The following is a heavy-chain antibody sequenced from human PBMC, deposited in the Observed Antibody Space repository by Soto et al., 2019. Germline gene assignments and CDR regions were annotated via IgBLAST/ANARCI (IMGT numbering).Heavy chain of an antibody. Sequence: SESLSLTCTVSGGAISSYYWRWIRQPAGKGLEWIGYIYSSGRTNNNPSLKSRVTISVDTSKNHVSLKLISVTAADTAVYYCARENGGYRWGTRHYYYGMDVWGQGTTVTVS. CDR2: IYSSGRT. D-gene: IGHD2-8*01. J-gene: IGHJ6*02. V-gene: IGHV4-59*01. CDR1: GGAISSYY. CDR3: ARENGGYRWGTRHYYYGMDV.